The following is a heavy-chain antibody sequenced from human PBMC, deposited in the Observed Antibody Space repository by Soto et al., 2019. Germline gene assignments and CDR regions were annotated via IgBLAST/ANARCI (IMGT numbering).Heavy chain of an antibody. V-gene: IGHV3-11*01. CDR1: GFTFSDYY. Sequence: GGSLRLSCAASGFTFSDYYMSWIRQAPGKGLEWVSYISSSGSSIYYADSVKGRFTISRDNAKNSLYLQMNSLRSEDTAVYYCASPVGRSEAFDIWGQGTMVTVSS. CDR3: ASPVGRSEAFDI. J-gene: IGHJ3*02. CDR2: ISSSGSSI. D-gene: IGHD2-15*01.